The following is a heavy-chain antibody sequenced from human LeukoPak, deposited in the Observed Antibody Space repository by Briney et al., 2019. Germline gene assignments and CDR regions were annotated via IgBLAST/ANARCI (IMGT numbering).Heavy chain of an antibody. V-gene: IGHV3-23*01. CDR2: IGGSGGST. CDR3: AKSKSWWYYFDY. Sequence: GGSLRLSCAASGFTFSNYGMSWVRQAPGKGLEWVTAIGGSGGSTYYADSVKGRFITSRDNSKNTLYLQMNSLRAEDTAVYYCAKSKSWWYYFDYWGQGSLVTVSS. D-gene: IGHD2-8*02. CDR1: GFTFSNYG. J-gene: IGHJ4*02.